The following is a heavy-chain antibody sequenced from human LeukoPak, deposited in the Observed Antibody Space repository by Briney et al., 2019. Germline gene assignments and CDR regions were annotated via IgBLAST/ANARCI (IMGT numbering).Heavy chain of an antibody. D-gene: IGHD3-16*01. CDR2: IKQDGSEK. Sequence: PGGSLRLSCAASGFTFSSYWMSWVRQAPGKGREWVANIKQDGSEKYYVDSVKGRFTISRDNAKNSLYLQMNSLRAEDTAVYYCARGRLYDYVWGSSYWFDPWGQGTLVTVSS. CDR3: ARGRLYDYVWGSSYWFDP. CDR1: GFTFSSYW. V-gene: IGHV3-7*01. J-gene: IGHJ5*02.